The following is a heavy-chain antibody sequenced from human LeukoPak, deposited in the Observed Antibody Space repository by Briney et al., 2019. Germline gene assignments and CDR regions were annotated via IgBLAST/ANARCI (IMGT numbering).Heavy chain of an antibody. CDR1: GGSISSYY. D-gene: IGHD3-10*01. CDR2: IYTSGST. CDR3: ASLGVRGVIRYFQH. J-gene: IGHJ1*01. V-gene: IGHV4-4*07. Sequence: NPSETLSLTCTVSGGSISSYYWSWIRQPAGKGLEWIGRIYTSGSTNYNPSLKSRVTMSVDTSKNQFSLKLSSVTAADTAVYYCASLGVRGVIRYFQHWGQGTLVTVSS.